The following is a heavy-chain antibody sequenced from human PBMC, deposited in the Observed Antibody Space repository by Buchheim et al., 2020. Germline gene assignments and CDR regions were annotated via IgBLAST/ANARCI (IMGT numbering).Heavy chain of an antibody. CDR1: GASIGSGGYY. V-gene: IGHV4-31*03. Sequence: QVQLQESGPGLVKPSQTLSLTCTVSGASIGSGGYYWSWIRQLPGKGLEWIGYIYYSGSTYFNPSLKSRVTMSVDTSKNQFSLKLSSVTAADTAVYYCARGNAPMGAFDLWGQGT. CDR3: ARGNAPMGAFDL. D-gene: IGHD3-10*01. CDR2: IYYSGST. J-gene: IGHJ3*01.